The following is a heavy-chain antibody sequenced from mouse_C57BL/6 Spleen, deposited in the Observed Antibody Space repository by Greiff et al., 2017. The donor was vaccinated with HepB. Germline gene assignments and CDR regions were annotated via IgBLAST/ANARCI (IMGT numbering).Heavy chain of an antibody. J-gene: IGHJ2*01. Sequence: EVQLQQSGPGMVKPSQSLSLTCTVTGYSITSGYDWHWIRHFPGNKLEWMGYISYSGSTNYNPSLKSRISITHDTSKNHFFLKLNSVTTEDTATYYCAREGDGYYDYWGQGTTLTVSS. V-gene: IGHV3-1*01. CDR2: ISYSGST. CDR1: GYSITSGYD. D-gene: IGHD2-3*01. CDR3: AREGDGYYDY.